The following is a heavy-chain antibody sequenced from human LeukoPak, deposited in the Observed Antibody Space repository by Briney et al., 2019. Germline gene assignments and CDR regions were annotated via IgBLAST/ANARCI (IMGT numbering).Heavy chain of an antibody. Sequence: PSETLSLTCTVSGGSISSGSYYWSWIRQPAGKGLEWIGRIYTSGSTNYNPSLKSRVTISVDTSKNQFSLKLSSVTAADTAVYYCARDYGDYIDWFDPWGQGTLVPVSS. CDR3: ARDYGDYIDWFDP. CDR1: GGSISSGSYY. CDR2: IYTSGST. D-gene: IGHD4-17*01. J-gene: IGHJ5*02. V-gene: IGHV4-61*02.